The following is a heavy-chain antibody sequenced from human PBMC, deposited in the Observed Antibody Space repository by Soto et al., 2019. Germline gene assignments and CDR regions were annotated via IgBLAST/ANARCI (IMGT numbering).Heavy chain of an antibody. V-gene: IGHV3-30*18. CDR1: GFTFSSYG. CDR3: ANGGTGIDY. J-gene: IGHJ4*02. D-gene: IGHD1-7*01. Sequence: GGSLRLSCADSGFTFSSYGMHWVRQAPGKGLEWVAVISYDGSNKYYADSVKGRFTISRDNSKNTLYLQMNSLRAEDTAVYYCANGGTGIDYWGQGTLVTVSS. CDR2: ISYDGSNK.